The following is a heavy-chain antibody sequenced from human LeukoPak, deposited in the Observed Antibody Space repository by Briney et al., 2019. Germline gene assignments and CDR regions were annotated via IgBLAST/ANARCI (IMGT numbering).Heavy chain of an antibody. Sequence: GGSLRVSCIAPGFTFSSYALYWMGQAPGKGLDGVAVVWHDGSNRYYADSVKGRFTISRDNSKNTVYLQMNSLRAEDTAVYYCARELFGSGSCPDYWGQGTLVTVSS. CDR1: GFTFSSYA. D-gene: IGHD3-10*01. J-gene: IGHJ4*02. CDR3: ARELFGSGSCPDY. V-gene: IGHV3-33*07. CDR2: VWHDGSNR.